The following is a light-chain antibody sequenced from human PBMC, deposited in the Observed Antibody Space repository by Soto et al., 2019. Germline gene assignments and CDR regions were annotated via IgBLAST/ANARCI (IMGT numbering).Light chain of an antibody. Sequence: IQLTQSPSVLSASVGDTFTITCLASQALSNYLAWYQQKPGKAPDLLIYSASTLQSGVPSRFSGSGFGTDFSLTISSLQPEDSATYYCLQDYNYPLTFGGGTKVDIK. V-gene: IGKV1-6*01. J-gene: IGKJ4*01. CDR3: LQDYNYPLT. CDR1: QALSNY. CDR2: SAS.